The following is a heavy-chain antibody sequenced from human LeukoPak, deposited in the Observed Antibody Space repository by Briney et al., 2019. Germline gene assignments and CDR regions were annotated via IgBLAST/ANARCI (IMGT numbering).Heavy chain of an antibody. CDR1: GFTFSSYA. CDR3: AREKDIVVVPAAENWFDP. D-gene: IGHD2-2*01. V-gene: IGHV3-7*01. J-gene: IGHJ5*02. CDR2: IKQDGSEK. Sequence: GGSLRLSCAASGFTFSSYAMSWVRQAPGKGLEWVANIKQDGSEKYYVDSVKGRFTISRDNAKNSLYLQMNSLRAEDTAVYYCAREKDIVVVPAAENWFDPWGQETLVTVSS.